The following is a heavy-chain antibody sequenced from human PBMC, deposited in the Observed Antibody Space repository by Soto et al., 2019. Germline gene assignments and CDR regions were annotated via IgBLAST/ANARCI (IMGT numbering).Heavy chain of an antibody. CDR2: ISPDGGTT. CDR1: GFTFSIYA. CDR3: AHSLHSHLY. D-gene: IGHD2-15*01. Sequence: EVQLLESGGGLVQPGGSLRLSCAASGFTFSIYAMTWVRQAPGKGLEWVSTISPDGGTTYYTDSVRGRFTISRDNSKTTLSLQMDNLRVEDTAVYYCAHSLHSHLYWGQGALVTVSS. J-gene: IGHJ4*02. V-gene: IGHV3-23*01.